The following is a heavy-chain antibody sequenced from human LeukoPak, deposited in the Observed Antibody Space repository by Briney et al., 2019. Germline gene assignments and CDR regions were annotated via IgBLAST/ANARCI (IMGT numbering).Heavy chain of an antibody. V-gene: IGHV1-2*02. J-gene: IGHJ6*03. CDR2: INPNSGGT. D-gene: IGHD5-24*01. CDR3: AREVRGDGYNYYYYYYMDV. Sequence: ASVTVSCKASGYTFTGYYMDWVRQAPGQGLEWMGWINPNSGGTNYAQKFQGRVTMTRDTSISTAYMELSRLRSDDTAVYYCAREVRGDGYNYYYYYYMDVWGKGTTVTVSS. CDR1: GYTFTGYY.